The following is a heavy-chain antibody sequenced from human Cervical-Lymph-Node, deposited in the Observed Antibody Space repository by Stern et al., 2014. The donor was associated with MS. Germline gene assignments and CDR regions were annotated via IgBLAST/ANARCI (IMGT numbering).Heavy chain of an antibody. V-gene: IGHV3-21*01. CDR2: ISGNGAYI. CDR3: ARSGTVTTKFDF. CDR1: GFTFSSYS. Sequence: DVQLEESGGGLVKPGGSLRLSCAASGFTFSSYSMHWVRQAPGKGLEWVSSISGNGAYIYYTDSLKGQFTISRDNTKDSLYLQMNSLRAEDTAVYYCARSGTVTTKFDFWGQGTLVTVSS. J-gene: IGHJ4*02. D-gene: IGHD4-17*01.